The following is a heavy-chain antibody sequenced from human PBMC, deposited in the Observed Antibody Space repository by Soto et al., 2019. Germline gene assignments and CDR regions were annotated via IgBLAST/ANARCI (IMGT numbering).Heavy chain of an antibody. J-gene: IGHJ5*02. CDR3: ARDNRYNWNDEGWFDP. D-gene: IGHD1-20*01. Sequence: ASVKVSCKASGYSFSDYDINWVRQATGQGPEWMGWSNPNSGNTGYAQKFQGRVTMTRNTSINTAYMELSSLGSEDTAVYYCARDNRYNWNDEGWFDPWGQGTLVTSPQ. CDR1: GYSFSDYD. CDR2: SNPNSGNT. V-gene: IGHV1-8*01.